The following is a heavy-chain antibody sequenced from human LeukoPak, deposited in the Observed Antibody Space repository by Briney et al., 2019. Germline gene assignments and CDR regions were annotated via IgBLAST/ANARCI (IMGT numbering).Heavy chain of an antibody. CDR3: ANPYWDSSGYYFDY. Sequence: GGSLRLSCAASGFTFSSYAMSWVRQAPGKGLEWVSAISGSGGSTYYADSVKGRFTISRDNSKNTLYLQMNSLRAEGTAVYYCANPYWDSSGYYFDYWGQGTLVTVSS. V-gene: IGHV3-23*01. CDR1: GFTFSSYA. D-gene: IGHD3-22*01. J-gene: IGHJ4*02. CDR2: ISGSGGST.